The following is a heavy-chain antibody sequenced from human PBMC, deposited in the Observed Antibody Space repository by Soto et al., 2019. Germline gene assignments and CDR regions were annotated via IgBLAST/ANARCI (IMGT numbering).Heavy chain of an antibody. CDR2: MNPNNGNT. CDR1: GYTFTSYD. J-gene: IGHJ6*02. Sequence: ASVKVSCKASGYTFTSYDITWVRQATGQGLEWMGWMNPNNGNTGYAQKFQGRVTITADESTSTAYMELSSLRSEDTAVYYCARHDCISTSCYYYYYYSMDVWGQGTTVTVSS. CDR3: ARHDCISTSCYYYYYYSMDV. D-gene: IGHD2-2*01. V-gene: IGHV1-8*01.